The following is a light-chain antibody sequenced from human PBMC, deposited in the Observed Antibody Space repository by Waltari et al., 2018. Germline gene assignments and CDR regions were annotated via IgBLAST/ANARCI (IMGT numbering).Light chain of an antibody. CDR1: SSAVGGRQP. Sequence: QSALTQPASVSGSPGQSITISCTGTSSAVGGRQPVPWYQQHPGKAPKLVIDDVDKRPSGISNRFSGSRSGNTASLIISGLQAEDEAYYYCKSYTTSSTVVFGTGTQVTVL. CDR3: KSYTTSSTVV. J-gene: IGLJ1*01. V-gene: IGLV2-14*02. CDR2: DVD.